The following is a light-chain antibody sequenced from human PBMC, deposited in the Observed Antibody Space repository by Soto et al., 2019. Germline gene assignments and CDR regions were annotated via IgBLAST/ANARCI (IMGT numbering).Light chain of an antibody. V-gene: IGLV1-51*01. J-gene: IGLJ2*01. CDR1: SSNIGNNY. CDR2: DND. Sequence: QSVLTQPPSVSAAPVDEVTISYSGSSSNIGNNYVSWYQQLPGAAPKLLIDDNDKRPSGIPDRFSGSKSGTSATLGITGLQTGDEAEYFCGTWEGSLSVVEFGGGTKVTVL. CDR3: GTWEGSLSVVE.